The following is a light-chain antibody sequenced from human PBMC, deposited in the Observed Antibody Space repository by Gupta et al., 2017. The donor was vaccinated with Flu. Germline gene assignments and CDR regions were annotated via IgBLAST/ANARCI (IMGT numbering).Light chain of an antibody. V-gene: IGKV6-21*01. CDR3: HQSSDLPWT. CDR2: YAS. Sequence: EIVLTQSPDFQSVTPKEKVTITCRASQNIGGALHWYQQKPDQSPKVLIKYASQSFSGVPSRFSGSGSGTDFTLTINGLGTEDAATYYCHQSSDLPWTFGQGTKVEIK. CDR1: QNIGGA. J-gene: IGKJ1*01.